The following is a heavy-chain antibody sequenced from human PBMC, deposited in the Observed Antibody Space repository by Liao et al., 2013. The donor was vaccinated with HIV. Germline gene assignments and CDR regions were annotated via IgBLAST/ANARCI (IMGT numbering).Heavy chain of an antibody. CDR2: IKHSGST. Sequence: QVQLQQWGAGLLKPSETLSLTCAVYGGSFSGYSWSWIRQTPGKGLEWIGEIKHSGSTNYNPSLKSRVTISVDTSKNQFSLKLSSVTAADTAVYYCARDLGGIYYYFDYWGQGTLVTVSS. CDR3: ARDLGGIYYYFDY. D-gene: IGHD3-10*01. CDR1: GGSFSGYS. J-gene: IGHJ4*02. V-gene: IGHV4-34*01.